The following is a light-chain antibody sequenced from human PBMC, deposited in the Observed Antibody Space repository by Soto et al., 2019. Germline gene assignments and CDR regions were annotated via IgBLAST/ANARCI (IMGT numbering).Light chain of an antibody. J-gene: IGKJ1*01. CDR3: IQTLQTPWT. CDR1: QSLLYSNGNNY. V-gene: IGKV2-28*01. Sequence: IVMTQSPLSLPVTPGEPASISCRSSQSLLYSNGNNYLDWYLQKPGQSPQLLIYLNSNRASGVPDRFSGSGSGTDFTLEISRVEAEDVGVYYCIQTLQTPWTFGHGTKVEIK. CDR2: LNS.